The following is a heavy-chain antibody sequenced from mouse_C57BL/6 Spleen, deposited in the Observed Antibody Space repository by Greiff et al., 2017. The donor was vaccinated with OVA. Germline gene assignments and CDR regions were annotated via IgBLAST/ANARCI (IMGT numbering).Heavy chain of an antibody. CDR1: GYTFTSYW. CDR3: ARWDYGSTMDY. V-gene: IGHV1-61*01. J-gene: IGHJ4*01. D-gene: IGHD1-1*01. CDR2: IYPSDSET. Sequence: QVQLQQSGAELVRPGSSVKLSCKASGYTFTSYWMDWVKQRPGQGLEWIGNIYPSDSETHYNQKFKDKATLTVDKSSSTAYMQLSSLTSEDSAVYYCARWDYGSTMDYWGQGTSVTVSS.